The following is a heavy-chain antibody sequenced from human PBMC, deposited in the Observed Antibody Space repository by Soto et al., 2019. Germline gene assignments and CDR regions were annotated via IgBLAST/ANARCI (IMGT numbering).Heavy chain of an antibody. CDR3: ARAGYSYGFSFDY. D-gene: IGHD5-18*01. CDR2: INHSGST. CDR1: GGSFSGYY. Sequence: SETLSLTCAVYGGSFSGYYWSWIRQPPGKGLEWIGEINHSGSTNYNPSLKSRVTISVDTSKNQFSLKLSSVTAADTAVYYCARAGYSYGFSFDYWGQGTLVTVSS. V-gene: IGHV4-34*01. J-gene: IGHJ4*02.